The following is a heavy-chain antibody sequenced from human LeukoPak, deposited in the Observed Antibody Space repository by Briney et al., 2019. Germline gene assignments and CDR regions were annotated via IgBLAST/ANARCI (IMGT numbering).Heavy chain of an antibody. Sequence: ASVKVSCKASGHTFTSYDINWVRQATGQGLEWMGWMNPNSGNTGYAQKFQGRVTMTRNTSISTAYMELSSLRSEDTAVYYCARARRITGTITFYYMDVWGKGTTVTVSS. CDR2: MNPNSGNT. D-gene: IGHD1-7*01. CDR1: GHTFTSYD. V-gene: IGHV1-8*01. CDR3: ARARRITGTITFYYMDV. J-gene: IGHJ6*03.